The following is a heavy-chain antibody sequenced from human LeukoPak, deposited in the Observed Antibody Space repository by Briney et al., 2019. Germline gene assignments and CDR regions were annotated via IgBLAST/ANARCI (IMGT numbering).Heavy chain of an antibody. CDR1: GFTFSSYA. CDR3: AVVGATLGASDI. Sequence: GGSLRLSCSASGFTFSSYAMHWVRQAPGKGLEYVSAISSNGGSTYYADSVKGRFPISRDNSKNTLYLQMSSLRAEDTAVYYCAVVGATLGASDIWGQGTMVTVSS. J-gene: IGHJ3*02. CDR2: ISSNGGST. V-gene: IGHV3-64D*06. D-gene: IGHD1-26*01.